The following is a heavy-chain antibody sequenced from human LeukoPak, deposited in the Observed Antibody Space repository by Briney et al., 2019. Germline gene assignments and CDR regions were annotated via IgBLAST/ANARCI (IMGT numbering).Heavy chain of an antibody. Sequence: PGGSLRLSCAASGFTFSDYTMNWVRQAPGKGLEWVSSISSSSTYIYYADSVKGRFTISRDNAKNSLYLQMNRLRAEDTAVYYCARRRLERRDAFDIWGQGTVVTVSS. J-gene: IGHJ3*02. D-gene: IGHD1-1*01. CDR3: ARRRLERRDAFDI. CDR1: GFTFSDYT. V-gene: IGHV3-21*01. CDR2: ISSSSTYI.